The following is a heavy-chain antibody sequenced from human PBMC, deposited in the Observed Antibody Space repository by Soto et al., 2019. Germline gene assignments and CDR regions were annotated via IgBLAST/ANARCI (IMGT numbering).Heavy chain of an antibody. Sequence: GGPLRLSCAASGFTFTSYSINWVRQAPGKGLEWVSYISSSSSTIYYADSVKGRFTISRDNAKNSLYLQMNSLRDEDTAVYYCARESRFLEWLSLNWFDPWGQGTLVTVSS. D-gene: IGHD3-3*01. CDR3: ARESRFLEWLSLNWFDP. J-gene: IGHJ5*02. CDR1: GFTFTSYS. CDR2: ISSSSSTI. V-gene: IGHV3-48*02.